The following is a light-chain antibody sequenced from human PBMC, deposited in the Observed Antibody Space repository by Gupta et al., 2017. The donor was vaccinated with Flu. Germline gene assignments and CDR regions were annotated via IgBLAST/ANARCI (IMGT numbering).Light chain of an antibody. V-gene: IGLV2-11*01. CDR3: CSYAGSYTVV. CDR2: DVS. Sequence: QSALTQPRSVSGSPGQSVTTSCTGTISDVGGYNEVSWYQQHPGKAAILMNDDVSKRPSGVHERFSGSKSGNAASLTSSGLEAEDEADYYCCSYAGSYTVVFGGGTKLTVL. J-gene: IGLJ2*01. CDR1: ISDVGGYNE.